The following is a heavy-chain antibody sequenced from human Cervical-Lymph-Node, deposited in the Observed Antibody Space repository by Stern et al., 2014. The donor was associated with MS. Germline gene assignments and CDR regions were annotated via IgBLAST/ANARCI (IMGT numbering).Heavy chain of an antibody. V-gene: IGHV3-33*04. J-gene: IGHJ6*02. D-gene: IGHD2-2*01. CDR3: ARDRRYCSSTSCYEYYYYGMDV. CDR2: LWADGSNK. CDR1: GFTFSSYG. Sequence: MQLGESGGGVVQPGGSLRVSCAASGFTFSSYGMHWVRQAPGQGLEWMGGLWADGSNKYYAGSVKGRFTITRDNSKNTLYLQMNSLRAEDTAVYYCARDRRYCSSTSCYEYYYYGMDVWGQGTTVTVSS.